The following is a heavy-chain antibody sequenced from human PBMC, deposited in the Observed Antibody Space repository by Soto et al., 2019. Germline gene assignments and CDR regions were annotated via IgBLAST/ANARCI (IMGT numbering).Heavy chain of an antibody. J-gene: IGHJ5*02. CDR1: GFTFSSFE. CDR2: ISSGGKTT. D-gene: IGHD3-22*01. V-gene: IGHV3-48*03. CDR3: ARNYIIYYDGSRAHYS. Sequence: GGSLRLSCVASGFTFSSFEMNWVRQAPGKGLEWISYISSGGKTTYYADSVKGRFTISRDNAKNSLYLQMSSLRAEDAAVYYCARNYIIYYDGSRAHYSWGRGTLVAVSA.